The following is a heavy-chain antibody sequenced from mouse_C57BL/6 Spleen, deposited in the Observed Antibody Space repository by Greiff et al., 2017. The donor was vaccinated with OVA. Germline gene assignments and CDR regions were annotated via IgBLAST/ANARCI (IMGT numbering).Heavy chain of an antibody. Sequence: EVKLMESGGGLVQPGGSMTLSCAASGFTFSDAWMDWVRQSPEKGLEWVAEIRNKANNHATYYAESVKGRFTISRDDSKSSVYLQMNSLRAEDTGIYYCTLIYYDYDDGGFDYWGQGTTLTVSS. CDR1: GFTFSDAW. D-gene: IGHD2-4*01. V-gene: IGHV6-6*01. CDR3: TLIYYDYDDGGFDY. J-gene: IGHJ2*01. CDR2: IRNKANNHAT.